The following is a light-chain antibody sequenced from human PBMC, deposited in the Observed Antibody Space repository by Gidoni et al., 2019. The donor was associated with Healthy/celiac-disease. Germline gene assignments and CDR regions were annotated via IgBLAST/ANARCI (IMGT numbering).Light chain of an antibody. J-gene: IGLJ3*02. CDR3: AAWDDSLSGRWV. Sequence: QSVLTQPPPASGTPGQRVTRSCSGSSSNIGSNYVYWYQQLPGTAPKLLIYSNNQRPSGVPDRFSGSKSGTSASLAISGLRSEDEADYYCAAWDDSLSGRWVFGGGTKLTVL. CDR1: SSNIGSNY. CDR2: SNN. V-gene: IGLV1-47*02.